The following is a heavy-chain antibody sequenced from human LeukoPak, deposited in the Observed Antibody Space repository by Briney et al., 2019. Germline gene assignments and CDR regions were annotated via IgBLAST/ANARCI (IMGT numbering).Heavy chain of an antibody. CDR3: ARGSIVGATFDYFDY. CDR1: GGPISSYY. J-gene: IGHJ4*02. V-gene: IGHV4-4*07. D-gene: IGHD1-26*01. CDR2: IYTSGST. Sequence: SETLSLTCTVSGGPISSYYWSWIRQPAGKGLEWIGRIYTSGSTNYNPSLKSRVTISVDTSKNQFSLKLSSVTAADTAVYYCARGSIVGATFDYFDYWGQGTLVTVSS.